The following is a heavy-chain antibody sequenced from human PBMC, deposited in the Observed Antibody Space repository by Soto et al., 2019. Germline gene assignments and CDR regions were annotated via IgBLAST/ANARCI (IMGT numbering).Heavy chain of an antibody. J-gene: IGHJ4*02. D-gene: IGHD1-26*01. CDR3: ARGLGANDGYYFDY. Sequence: PSETLSLTCTVSGDSISSGYYWAWIRQPPGKGLEWIGSIHHRGSTYYNPSLKSRVTISIDTSKNQFSLRLTSVNDADTAVFYCARGLGANDGYYFDYWGQGALVTVSS. CDR2: IHHRGST. CDR1: GDSISSGYY. V-gene: IGHV4-38-2*02.